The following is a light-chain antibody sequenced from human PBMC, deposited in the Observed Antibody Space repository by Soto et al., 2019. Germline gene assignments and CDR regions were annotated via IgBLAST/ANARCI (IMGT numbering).Light chain of an antibody. CDR1: QSISTW. CDR3: QQYDSFSIT. Sequence: DIQMTQSPSTLSASVGDRVTMTCRASQSISTWLAWYQQKSGRAPKLLIYDSSSLESGVPSRFSGSGSGTEFSLTIGSLQPDDFATYFCQQYDSFSITFGQGTRLEIK. V-gene: IGKV1-5*01. J-gene: IGKJ5*01. CDR2: DSS.